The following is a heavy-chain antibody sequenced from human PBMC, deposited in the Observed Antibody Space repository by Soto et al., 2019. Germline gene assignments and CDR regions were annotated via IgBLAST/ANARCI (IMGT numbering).Heavy chain of an antibody. Sequence: QLQLQESGPGLVKPSETLSLTCTVSGGSISSSSYYWGWIRQPPGKGLEWIGSIYYSGSTYYNPSLKSRVTISVDTSKNQFSLKLSSVTAADTAVYYCARLRMTTVTRFDYWGQGTLVTVSS. CDR3: ARLRMTTVTRFDY. D-gene: IGHD4-17*01. V-gene: IGHV4-39*01. J-gene: IGHJ4*02. CDR2: IYYSGST. CDR1: GGSISSSSYY.